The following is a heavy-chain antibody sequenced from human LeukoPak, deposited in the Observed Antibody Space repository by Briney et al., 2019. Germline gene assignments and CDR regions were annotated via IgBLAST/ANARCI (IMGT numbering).Heavy chain of an antibody. CDR3: ARQVSPDIVVVPAAIGDYYYMDV. CDR1: GYSFTSYW. D-gene: IGHD2-2*02. CDR2: IYPGDSDT. J-gene: IGHJ6*03. Sequence: GESLKISCKGSGYSFTSYWIGWVRQMPGKGLEWMGIIYPGDSDTRYSPSFQGQVTISADKSISTAYLQWSSLKASDTAMYYCARQVSPDIVVVPAAIGDYYYMDVWGKGTTVTVSS. V-gene: IGHV5-51*01.